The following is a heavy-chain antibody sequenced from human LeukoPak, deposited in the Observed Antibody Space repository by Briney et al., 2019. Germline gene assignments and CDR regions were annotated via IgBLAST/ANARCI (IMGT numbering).Heavy chain of an antibody. V-gene: IGHV4-34*01. D-gene: IGHD1-26*01. CDR1: GGSFSGYY. Sequence: SETLSLTCAAYGGSFSGYYWSWIRQPPGKGLEWIGEINHSGSTNYNPSLKSRVTISVDTSKNQFSLKLSSVTAADTAVYYCARAWSGSYFAFDIWGQGTMVTVSS. CDR2: INHSGST. J-gene: IGHJ3*02. CDR3: ARAWSGSYFAFDI.